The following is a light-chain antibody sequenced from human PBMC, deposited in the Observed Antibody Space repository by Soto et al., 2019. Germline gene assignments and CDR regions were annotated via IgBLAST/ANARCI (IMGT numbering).Light chain of an antibody. CDR1: QGLVFTDGNTF. J-gene: IGKJ4*01. CDR2: QVS. CDR3: AQATHWPLT. V-gene: IGKV2-30*01. Sequence: DVLLTQSQLSLPVTLGQPASISCRSSQGLVFTDGNTFLSWFQQRPGQSPRRLIYQVSKRDSGVPDRFSGSGSGTDFTLKISRVEAEDVGIYYCAQATHWPLTFGGGTKVEI.